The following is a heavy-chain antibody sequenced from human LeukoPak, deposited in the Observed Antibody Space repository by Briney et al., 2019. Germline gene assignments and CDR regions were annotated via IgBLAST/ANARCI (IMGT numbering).Heavy chain of an antibody. CDR2: ITGNNGNT. Sequence: ASVKVSCKTSGYTFSGYGISWVRQAPGQGLEWMGWITGNNGNTNYAPSLQGRVTMTTDTSTSTAYMELTSLRSDDTAVYYCASRLDYRGYYYYYMDVWGKGTTVTVSS. CDR3: ASRLDYRGYYYYYMDV. CDR1: GYTFSGYG. V-gene: IGHV1-18*01. J-gene: IGHJ6*03. D-gene: IGHD4-11*01.